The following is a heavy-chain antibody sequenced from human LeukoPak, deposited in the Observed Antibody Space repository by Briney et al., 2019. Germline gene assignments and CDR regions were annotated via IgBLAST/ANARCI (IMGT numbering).Heavy chain of an antibody. CDR1: GGSISSYY. Sequence: SETLSLTCTVSGGSISSYYWSWIRQPPGKGLEWIGYFYDSGSTNYNPSLKSRVTISLDTSKTQFSLKVSSVTAADTAVYYCARHRGYSYGSDAFDIWGQGTMVTVSS. V-gene: IGHV4-59*08. CDR2: FYDSGST. D-gene: IGHD5-18*01. CDR3: ARHRGYSYGSDAFDI. J-gene: IGHJ3*02.